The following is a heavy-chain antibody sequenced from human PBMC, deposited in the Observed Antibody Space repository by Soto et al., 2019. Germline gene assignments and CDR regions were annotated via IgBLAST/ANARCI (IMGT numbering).Heavy chain of an antibody. CDR1: GFTFSSYE. V-gene: IGHV3-48*03. CDR2: ISSSGSTI. D-gene: IGHD3-3*01. Sequence: EVQLVESGGGLVQPGGSLRLSCAASGFTFSSYEMNWVRQAPGKGLEWVSYISSSGSTIYYADSVKGRFTISRDNAKNSLYLQMNSLRAEDTAVYYCARSGDFWSGYSNWFDPWGQGTLVTVSS. J-gene: IGHJ5*02. CDR3: ARSGDFWSGYSNWFDP.